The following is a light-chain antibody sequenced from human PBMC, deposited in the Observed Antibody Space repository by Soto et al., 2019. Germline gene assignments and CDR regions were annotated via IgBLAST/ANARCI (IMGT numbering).Light chain of an antibody. CDR3: SSSTSTSTLMI. J-gene: IGLJ2*01. V-gene: IGLV2-8*01. CDR1: SGDIGGYDY. CDR2: EVT. Sequence: QSALTQPPSASGSPGQSVTISCTGTSGDIGGYDYVSWYQQHPGKAPKLMIYEVTKRPLGVPDRFSGSKSGNTASLTVSGLQAEDEADYYCSSSTSTSTLMIFGGGTKLTVL.